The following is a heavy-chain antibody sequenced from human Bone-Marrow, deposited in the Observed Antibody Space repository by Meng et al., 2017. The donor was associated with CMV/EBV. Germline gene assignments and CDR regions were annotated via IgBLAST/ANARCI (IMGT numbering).Heavy chain of an antibody. CDR3: AKYDLAHYYGMDV. J-gene: IGHJ6*02. D-gene: IGHD1-1*01. V-gene: IGHV3-23*03. CDR2: IYSGGSST. CDR1: GFTFSSYA. Sequence: GESLKISCAASGFTFSSYAMSWVRQAPGKGLEWVSVIYSGGSSTYYADSVKGRFTISRDNSKNTLYLQMNSLRAEDTAVYYCAKYDLAHYYGMDVWGQGTTVTVSS.